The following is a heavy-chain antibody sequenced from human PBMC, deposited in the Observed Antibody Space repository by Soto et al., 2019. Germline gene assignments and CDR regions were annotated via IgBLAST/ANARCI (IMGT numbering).Heavy chain of an antibody. D-gene: IGHD3-22*01. J-gene: IGHJ5*02. V-gene: IGHV3-23*01. CDR1: GFTFSSYA. CDR3: AGSDSSGYYYFWFDP. CDR2: ISGSGGST. Sequence: PVGSLRLSCAASGFTFSSYAMSWVRQAPGKGLEWVSAISGSGGSTYYADSVKGRFTISRDNSKNTLYLQMNSLRAEDTAVYYCAGSDSSGYYYFWFDPWGQGALVTVSS.